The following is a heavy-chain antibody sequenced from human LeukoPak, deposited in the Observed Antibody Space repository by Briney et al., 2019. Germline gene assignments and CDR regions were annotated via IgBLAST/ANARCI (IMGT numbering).Heavy chain of an antibody. Sequence: PSETLSLTCTVSGGSISSYYWSWIRQPPGKGLGWIGEINHSGSTNYNPSLKSRVTISVDPPKNQFSLKLSSVTAADTAVYYCARGREDIVVVPAVSLDFDYWGQGTLVTVSS. CDR1: GGSISSYY. CDR2: INHSGST. J-gene: IGHJ4*02. V-gene: IGHV4-34*01. D-gene: IGHD2-2*01. CDR3: ARGREDIVVVPAVSLDFDY.